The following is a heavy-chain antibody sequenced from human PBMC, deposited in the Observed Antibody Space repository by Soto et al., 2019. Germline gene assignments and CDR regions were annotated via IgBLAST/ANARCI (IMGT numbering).Heavy chain of an antibody. V-gene: IGHV5-51*01. Sequence: PXESLKISCKGSGCSVTSYWIGWVRQMPGKGLEWMGIIYPGDSDTRYSPSFQGQVTISADKSISTAYLQWSSLKASDTAMYYCARQGAGIAAAGTRGAFDYWGQGTLVTVSS. CDR3: ARQGAGIAAAGTRGAFDY. J-gene: IGHJ4*02. D-gene: IGHD6-13*01. CDR1: GCSVTSYW. CDR2: IYPGDSDT.